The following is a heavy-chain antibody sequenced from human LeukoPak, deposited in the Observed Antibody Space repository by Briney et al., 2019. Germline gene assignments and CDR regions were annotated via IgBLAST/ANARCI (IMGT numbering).Heavy chain of an antibody. CDR3: ARRDYYDSSGYYYVEGAFDI. CDR1: EDSFTNYW. J-gene: IGHJ3*02. Sequence: GESLKISCKGSEDSFTNYWIGWVRQMPGKGLECMGIIYPGDSDTRSSPSFQGQVTISADKSISTAYLQWSSLKASDTAMYYCARRDYYDSSGYYYVEGAFDIWGQGTMVTVSS. CDR2: IYPGDSDT. D-gene: IGHD3-22*01. V-gene: IGHV5-51*01.